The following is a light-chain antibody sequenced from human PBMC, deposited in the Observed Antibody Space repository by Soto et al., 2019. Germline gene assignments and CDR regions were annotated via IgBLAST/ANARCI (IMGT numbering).Light chain of an antibody. Sequence: PGERATLSCRASQSVDTNYLAWYQQKPGQAPRLLIYGASARATGIPVRFSGSGSGADFTLTITRLESEDFAVYYCRHYENSPPRLSFGGGTKVDTK. CDR1: QSVDTNY. V-gene: IGKV3-20*01. J-gene: IGKJ4*01. CDR2: GAS. CDR3: RHYENSPPRLS.